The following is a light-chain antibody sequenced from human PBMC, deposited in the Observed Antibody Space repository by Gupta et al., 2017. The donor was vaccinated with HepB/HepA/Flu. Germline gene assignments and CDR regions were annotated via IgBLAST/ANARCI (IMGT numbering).Light chain of an antibody. CDR1: KLGDKY. V-gene: IGLV3-1*01. J-gene: IGLJ1*01. CDR2: QDS. Sequence: SYELTQPPSVSVSPGQTARITCSGDKLGDKYACWYQQKPGQSPVLVIYQDSKRPSGIPERFSGSNSGNTATLTISGTQAKDEADYYCQAWDSSTGGVFGTGTKVTVL. CDR3: QAWDSSTGGV.